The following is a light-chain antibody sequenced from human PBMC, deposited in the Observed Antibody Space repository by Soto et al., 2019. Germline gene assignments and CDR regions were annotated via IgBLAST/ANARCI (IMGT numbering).Light chain of an antibody. J-gene: IGKJ1*01. CDR3: QQYNNWLWT. Sequence: DIVMTQSPATLSVSPGERATLSCRASQSINSNLVWYQQKPGQAPRLLIYGASTRATGIPARFSGSGSGTEFTLTISSLQSEDFAVYYCQQYNNWLWTFGQGTKVEIK. CDR1: QSINSN. CDR2: GAS. V-gene: IGKV3-15*01.